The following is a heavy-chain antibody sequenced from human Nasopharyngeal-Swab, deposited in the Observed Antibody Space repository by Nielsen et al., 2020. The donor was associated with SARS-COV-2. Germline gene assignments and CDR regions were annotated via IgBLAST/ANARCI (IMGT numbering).Heavy chain of an antibody. Sequence: GESLKISCAASGFTFSNYAMHWVRQAPGKGLEWVAVISYDGSSKFYADSVKGRFTISRDKSKNTLYLQMNSLRAEDTAVYYCARDSEAMAYSFDYWGQGTLVTVSS. CDR1: GFTFSNYA. CDR3: ARDSEAMAYSFDY. V-gene: IGHV3-30*04. J-gene: IGHJ4*02. D-gene: IGHD5-18*01. CDR2: ISYDGSSK.